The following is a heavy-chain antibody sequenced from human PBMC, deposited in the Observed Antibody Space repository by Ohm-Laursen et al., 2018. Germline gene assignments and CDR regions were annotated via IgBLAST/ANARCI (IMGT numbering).Heavy chain of an antibody. CDR3: ARHWSAHWYFDL. D-gene: IGHD3-3*01. CDR2: NYSTGST. Sequence: GTLSLTRAVYGGSFSGYDWSWIRQPPGKGLEWIGRNYSTGSTNNTPSLKSRINISEDTSKNQFSLKLSSVTAADTAVYYCARHWSAHWYFDLWGRGTLVTVSS. CDR1: GGSFSGYD. V-gene: IGHV4-59*10. J-gene: IGHJ2*01.